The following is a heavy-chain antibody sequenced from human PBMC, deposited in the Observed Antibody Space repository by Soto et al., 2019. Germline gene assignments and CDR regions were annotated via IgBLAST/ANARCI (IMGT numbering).Heavy chain of an antibody. D-gene: IGHD2-8*01. CDR1: RFDFSSYE. CDR2: VSLTGDRT. J-gene: IGHJ4*02. CDR3: ARGGGYCTPTSCAIDS. Sequence: EVQLLESGGCLVQPGGSLRLSCVASRFDFSSYEMSWVRQAAGKGLEWVSRVSLTGDRTNYAGSVKGRFTVSRDNFKNALYLEMDSLRPDDTAIYYCARGGGYCTPTSCAIDSWGRGTPVTVSS. V-gene: IGHV3-23*01.